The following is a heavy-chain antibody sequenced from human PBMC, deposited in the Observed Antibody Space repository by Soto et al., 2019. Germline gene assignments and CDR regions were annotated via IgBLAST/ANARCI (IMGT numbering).Heavy chain of an antibody. J-gene: IGHJ3*02. Sequence: QVQLQESGPGLVKPSQTLSLTCTVSGGSISSGGYYWSWIRQHPGKGLEWIGYVYYSGSTYYNPSLKSRVTMSVDTSKSQFSLELRSVTAADTAVYYCAREGDSSGTQTDAFDIWGQGTMVTVSS. CDR3: AREGDSSGTQTDAFDI. V-gene: IGHV4-31*03. D-gene: IGHD3-22*01. CDR2: VYYSGST. CDR1: GGSISSGGYY.